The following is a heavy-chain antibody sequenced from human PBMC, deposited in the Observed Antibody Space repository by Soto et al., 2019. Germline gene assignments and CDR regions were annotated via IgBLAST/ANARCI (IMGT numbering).Heavy chain of an antibody. J-gene: IGHJ5*02. Sequence: ASVKVSCKASGYTFTSYGISWVRQAPGQGLEWMGWISAYNGNTNYAQKLQGRVTMTTDTSTSSAYMELRSLRSDDTAVYYCARNIISGWSNWFDPWGQGTLVTVSS. CDR1: GYTFTSYG. CDR2: ISAYNGNT. D-gene: IGHD6-19*01. CDR3: ARNIISGWSNWFDP. V-gene: IGHV1-18*01.